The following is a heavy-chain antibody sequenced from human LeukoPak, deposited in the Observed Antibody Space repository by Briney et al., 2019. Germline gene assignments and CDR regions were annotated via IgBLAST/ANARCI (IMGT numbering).Heavy chain of an antibody. D-gene: IGHD1-14*01. CDR1: GFTFSNHP. Sequence: GGSLRLSCAASGFTFSNHPVHWVRQAPGKGLESLSAISGDGFRTYYANSVKGRFTISRDNSKSTVYLQMGSLRNEDMAVYYCAREEPPGSYDYWGRGTLVTVSS. CDR3: AREEPPGSYDY. J-gene: IGHJ4*02. CDR2: ISGDGFRT. V-gene: IGHV3-64*01.